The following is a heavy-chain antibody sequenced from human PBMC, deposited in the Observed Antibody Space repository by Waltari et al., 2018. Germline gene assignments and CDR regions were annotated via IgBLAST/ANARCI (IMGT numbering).Heavy chain of an antibody. CDR1: GGSIRSGDYY. V-gene: IGHV4-30-4*08. D-gene: IGHD1-26*01. CDR2: IYYRGST. CDR3: ARENRAGWDRYFDL. J-gene: IGHJ2*01. Sequence: QVQLQESGPGLVKPSQTLSLTCTVSGGSIRSGDYYWSWIRQPPGKGLEWIAYIYYRGSTYDNPSRKSRITISLDTSRNQFSLNLSSVTAADTAVYYCARENRAGWDRYFDLWGRGTLVTVSS.